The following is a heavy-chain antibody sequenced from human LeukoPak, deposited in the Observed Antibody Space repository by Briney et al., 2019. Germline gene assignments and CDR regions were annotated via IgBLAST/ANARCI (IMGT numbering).Heavy chain of an antibody. CDR1: GYTFTGYY. V-gene: IGHV1-2*02. Sequence: ASVKVSCKASGYTFTGYYMHWVRQAPGQGLEWMGWINPNSGGTNYAQKFQGRVTMTRDTSISTAYMELSRLRSDDTAVYYCALSTPKTYSVDYRGQGTLVTVSS. D-gene: IGHD3-16*02. CDR2: INPNSGGT. CDR3: ALSTPKTYSVDY. J-gene: IGHJ4*02.